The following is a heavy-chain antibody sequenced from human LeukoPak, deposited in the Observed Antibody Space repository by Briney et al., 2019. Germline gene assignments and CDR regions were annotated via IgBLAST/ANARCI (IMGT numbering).Heavy chain of an antibody. CDR1: GYSFTSYW. Sequence: GESLKISCKGSGYSFTSYWIGWVRQMPGKGLEWMGIIYPGDSDTGYSPSFQGQVTISADKSISTAYLQWSSLKASDTAMYYCARAGAGDRPYYYYGMDVWGQGTTVTVSS. CDR2: IYPGDSDT. V-gene: IGHV5-51*01. J-gene: IGHJ6*02. CDR3: ARAGAGDRPYYYYGMDV. D-gene: IGHD7-27*01.